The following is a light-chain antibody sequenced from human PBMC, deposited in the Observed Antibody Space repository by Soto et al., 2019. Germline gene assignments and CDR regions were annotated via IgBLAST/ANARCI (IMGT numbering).Light chain of an antibody. J-gene: IGKJ3*01. CDR3: QQSYTAVFT. CDR1: QSIRNY. V-gene: IGKV1-39*01. CDR2: GAS. Sequence: DIRMTQSPSSLSASVGDRVTITCRASQSIRNYLNWYQQKPGKAPNLLIYGASSLQSGVPSRFSGSGSETDFTLTINNLQPEDFATYYCQQSYTAVFTFGPGTKVDIK.